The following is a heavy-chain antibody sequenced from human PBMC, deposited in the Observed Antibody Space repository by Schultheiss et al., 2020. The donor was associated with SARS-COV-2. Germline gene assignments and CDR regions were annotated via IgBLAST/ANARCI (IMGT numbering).Heavy chain of an antibody. CDR2: ISYDGSNK. CDR1: GFTFITYA. V-gene: IGHV3-30*04. CDR3: ARAYCSSTSCYLLGYHYMDV. D-gene: IGHD2-2*01. J-gene: IGHJ6*03. Sequence: GESLKISCAASGFTFITYAMHWVRQAPGKGLEWVAVISYDGSNKYYADSVKGRFTISRDNAKNSLYLQMNSLRAEDTAVYYCARAYCSSTSCYLLGYHYMDVWGKGTTVTVSS.